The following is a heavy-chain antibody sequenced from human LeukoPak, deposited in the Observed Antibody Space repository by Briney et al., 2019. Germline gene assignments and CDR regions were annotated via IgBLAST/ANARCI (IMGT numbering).Heavy chain of an antibody. CDR3: ARHKGEAVQLWDYFDY. V-gene: IGHV5-51*01. CDR1: GYSFTSYW. Sequence: GESLKISCKGSGYSFTSYWIGWVRLMPGKGLEWMGIIYPGDSDTRYSPSFQGQVTISADKSISTAYLQWSSLKASDTAMYYCARHKGEAVQLWDYFDYWGQGTLVTVSS. J-gene: IGHJ4*02. D-gene: IGHD5-18*01. CDR2: IYPGDSDT.